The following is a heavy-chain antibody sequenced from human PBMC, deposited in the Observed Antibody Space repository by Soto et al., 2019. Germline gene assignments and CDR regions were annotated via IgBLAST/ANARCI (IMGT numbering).Heavy chain of an antibody. CDR3: ARHVSHYYYMDV. CDR1: GGSISSSSYY. J-gene: IGHJ6*03. Sequence: SETLSLTCTVSGGSISSSSYYWGWIRQPPGKGLEWIGSIYYSGSTYYNPSLKSRVTISVDTSKNQFSLKLSSVTAADTAVYYCARHVSHYYYMDVWGKGTTVTVSS. V-gene: IGHV4-39*01. CDR2: IYYSGST.